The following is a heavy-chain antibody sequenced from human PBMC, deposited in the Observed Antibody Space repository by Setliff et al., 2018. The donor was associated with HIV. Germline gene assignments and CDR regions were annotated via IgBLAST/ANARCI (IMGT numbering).Heavy chain of an antibody. V-gene: IGHV4-59*02. CDR3: APGEGVASTYYHD. CDR1: DDSVSTFY. J-gene: IGHJ4*01. Sequence: TLSLTCTVSDDSVSTFYWNWIRQPPGKGLEWIGFIHHTGSTVSNPSLKSRVTILMDLSRNQLSLHLASVTTADTAVYFCAPGEGVASTYYHDWGQGTQVTVSS. D-gene: IGHD3-3*01. CDR2: IHHTGST.